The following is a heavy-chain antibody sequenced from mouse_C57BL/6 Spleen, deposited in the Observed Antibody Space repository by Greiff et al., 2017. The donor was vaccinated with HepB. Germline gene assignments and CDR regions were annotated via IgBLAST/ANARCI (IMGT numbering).Heavy chain of an antibody. CDR1: GFNIKNTY. V-gene: IGHV14-3*01. D-gene: IGHD1-1*01. CDR2: IDPANGNT. Sequence: VQLQQSVAELVRPGASVKLSCTASGFNIKNTYMHWVKQRPEQGLEWIGRIDPANGNTKYAPKFQGKATITADTSSNTAYLQLSSLTSEDTAIYYCATSGITTVERDWYFDVWGTGTTVTVSS. CDR3: ATSGITTVERDWYFDV. J-gene: IGHJ1*03.